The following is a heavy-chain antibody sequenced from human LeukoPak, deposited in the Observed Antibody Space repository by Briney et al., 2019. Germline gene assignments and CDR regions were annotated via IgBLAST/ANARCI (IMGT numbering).Heavy chain of an antibody. CDR3: AKDSVTMVRGVTGPNYFDY. CDR2: ISGSGEST. D-gene: IGHD3-10*01. Sequence: GGSLRLSCAASGFTFSNYAMSWVRQAPGKGLEWVSAISGSGESTYYPDSVRGRFTISRDNSKNTLYLQMNSLRAEDTAVYYCAKDSVTMVRGVTGPNYFDYWGQGTLVTVSS. J-gene: IGHJ4*02. CDR1: GFTFSNYA. V-gene: IGHV3-23*01.